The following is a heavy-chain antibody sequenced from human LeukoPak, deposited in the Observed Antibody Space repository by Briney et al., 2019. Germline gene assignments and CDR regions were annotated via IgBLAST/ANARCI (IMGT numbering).Heavy chain of an antibody. J-gene: IGHJ4*02. Sequence: SETLSLTCAVYGGSFSGYYWSWIRQPPGKGLEWIGEINHSRRTNYNPSLKSRVTISVDTSKNQFSLKLSSVTAADTAVYYCARDERYYGSGKSFVVFDYWGQGTLVTVSS. CDR1: GGSFSGYY. CDR2: INHSRRT. CDR3: ARDERYYGSGKSFVVFDY. D-gene: IGHD3-10*01. V-gene: IGHV4-34*01.